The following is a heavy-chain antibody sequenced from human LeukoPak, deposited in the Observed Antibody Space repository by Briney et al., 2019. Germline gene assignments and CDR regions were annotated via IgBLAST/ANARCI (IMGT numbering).Heavy chain of an antibody. CDR1: GFIFSSYE. CDR3: AKVASEYYGLDV. J-gene: IGHJ6*04. Sequence: GGSLRLSCAASGFIFSSYEFSWVRQAPGKGLEWVSYISITGGIKYYGESAKGRFTTSRDNAKNSLYLQMDSLRGEDTAVYYCAKVASEYYGLDVWGKGTTVTVSS. V-gene: IGHV3-48*03. D-gene: IGHD1-14*01. CDR2: ISITGGIK.